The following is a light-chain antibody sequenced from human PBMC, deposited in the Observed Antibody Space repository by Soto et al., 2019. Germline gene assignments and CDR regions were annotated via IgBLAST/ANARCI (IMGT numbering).Light chain of an antibody. CDR2: GAS. CDR3: QQYGSSPRT. Sequence: EIVLTQSPGTLSLSPGERATLSCRASQSGTSSYLAWYQQKPGQAPRLLIYGASRRAAGIPDRFSGSGSGTDFTLTISRLEPEDFVVYYCQQYGSSPRTFGQGTKVEIK. CDR1: QSGTSSY. V-gene: IGKV3-20*01. J-gene: IGKJ1*01.